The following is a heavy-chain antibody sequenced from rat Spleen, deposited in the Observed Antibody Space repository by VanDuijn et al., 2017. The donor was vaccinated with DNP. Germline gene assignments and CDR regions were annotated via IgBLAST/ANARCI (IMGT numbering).Heavy chain of an antibody. V-gene: IGHV5-27*01. J-gene: IGHJ2*01. Sequence: EVQLVESGGGLVQPGRSLKLSCAASGFTYSNYVMAWVSQAPTKGLEWVASISNTGDNTYYSDSVRGRFTISRDNAKSTLYLQMDSLRSEDTATYYCTTEPGGPDYWGQGVMVTVSS. D-gene: IGHD1-4*01. CDR2: ISNTGDNT. CDR1: GFTYSNYV. CDR3: TTEPGGPDY.